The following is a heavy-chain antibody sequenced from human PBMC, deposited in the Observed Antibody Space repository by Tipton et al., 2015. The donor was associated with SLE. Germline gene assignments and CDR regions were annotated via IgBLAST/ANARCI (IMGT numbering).Heavy chain of an antibody. V-gene: IGHV4-39*01. Sequence: TLSLTCTVSGASISSSSYYWGWIRQPPGKGLEGIGSIYYSGSTYYNPSLKSRVTISVDTSKNQFSLKLSSVTAADTAVYYCAKTSSRYPYFDYWGQGTLVTVSS. CDR3: AKTSSRYPYFDY. J-gene: IGHJ4*02. D-gene: IGHD6-13*01. CDR2: IYYSGST. CDR1: GASISSSSYY.